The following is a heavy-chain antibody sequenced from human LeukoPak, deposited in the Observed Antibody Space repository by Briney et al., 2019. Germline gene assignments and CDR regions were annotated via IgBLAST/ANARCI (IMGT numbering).Heavy chain of an antibody. CDR1: GYTFTGYY. V-gene: IGHV1-2*02. CDR2: INPNSGGT. J-gene: IGHJ4*02. Sequence: GASVTVSCTASGYTFTGYYMHWVRQAPGQGLEWMGWINPNSGGTNYAQKFQGRVTMTRDTSISTAYMELSRLRSDDTAVYYCARGYCSSTSCYTKDYWGQGTLVTVSS. D-gene: IGHD2-2*02. CDR3: ARGYCSSTSCYTKDY.